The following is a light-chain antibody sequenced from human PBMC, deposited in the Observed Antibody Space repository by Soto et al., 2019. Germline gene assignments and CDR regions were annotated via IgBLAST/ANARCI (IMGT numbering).Light chain of an antibody. CDR1: QSVSSY. CDR3: QQHSNWPPSFT. V-gene: IGKV3-11*01. CDR2: DAS. J-gene: IGKJ3*01. Sequence: EIVLTQSPATLSLSPGERATLSCRASQSVSSYLAWYQQKPGQAPRLLIYDASNRATGIPARFSGSGSGTDFTLTISRLEPEDFAVYYCQQHSNWPPSFTFGPGTKVDIK.